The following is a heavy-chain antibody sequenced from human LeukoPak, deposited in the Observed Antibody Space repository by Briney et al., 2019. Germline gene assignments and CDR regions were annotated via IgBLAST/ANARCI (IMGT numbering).Heavy chain of an antibody. J-gene: IGHJ2*01. D-gene: IGHD4-17*01. CDR1: GGSMSSTY. V-gene: IGHV4-59*08. CDR2: IHYSGST. CDR3: ARTGYGDHFNL. Sequence: SETLSLTCTVPGGSMSSTYCSWIRQPPGKGLEFIGYIHYSGSTNYNPSLKSRVTISVDTSKNHFSLTLSPEAAAETALYYYARTGYGDHFNLWGRGTLVTVSS.